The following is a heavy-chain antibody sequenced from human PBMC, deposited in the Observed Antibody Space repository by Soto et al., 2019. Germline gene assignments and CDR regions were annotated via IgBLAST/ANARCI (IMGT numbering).Heavy chain of an antibody. D-gene: IGHD3-10*01. Sequence: SVKVSCKASGGTFSSYAISWVRQAPGQGLEWMGRIIPMLNVANYAQKFQGRVTMTADKSTSTAYMELSSLRSEDTAIYYCASSYGSGYRAFDYWGQGALVTVSS. CDR1: GGTFSSYA. CDR2: IIPMLNVA. J-gene: IGHJ4*02. V-gene: IGHV1-69*04. CDR3: ASSYGSGYRAFDY.